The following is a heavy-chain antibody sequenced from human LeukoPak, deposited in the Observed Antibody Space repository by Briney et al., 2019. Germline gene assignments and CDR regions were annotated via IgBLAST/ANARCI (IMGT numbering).Heavy chain of an antibody. Sequence: SETLSLTCAVYGGSFSGYYWSWVRQPPGKGLEWIGEINHSGSTNYNPSLKSRVTISVDTSKNQFSLKLSSVTAADTAVYYCARGLGGYAKKALSPDWGQGTLVTVSS. CDR1: GGSFSGYY. J-gene: IGHJ4*02. V-gene: IGHV4-34*01. D-gene: IGHD5-12*01. CDR3: ARGLGGYAKKALSPD. CDR2: INHSGST.